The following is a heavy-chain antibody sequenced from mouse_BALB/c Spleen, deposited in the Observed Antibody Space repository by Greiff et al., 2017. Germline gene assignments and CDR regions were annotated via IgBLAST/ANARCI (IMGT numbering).Heavy chain of an antibody. J-gene: IGHJ4*01. D-gene: IGHD1-3*01. V-gene: IGHV2-6-7*01. CDR1: GFSLTGYG. CDR3: AREGGEWYYAMDY. CDR2: IWGDGST. Sequence: VKVVESGPGLVAPSQSLSITCTVSGFSLTGYGVNWVRQPPGKGLEWLGMIWGDGSTDYNSALKSRLSISKDNSKSQVFLKMNSLQTDDTARYYCAREGGEWYYAMDYWGQGTSVTVSS.